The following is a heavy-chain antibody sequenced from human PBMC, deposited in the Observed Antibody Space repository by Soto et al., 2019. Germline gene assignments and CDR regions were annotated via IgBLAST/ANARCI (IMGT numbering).Heavy chain of an antibody. CDR3: AKGRDILATIFDY. V-gene: IGHV3-30*18. Sequence: GGSLRLSCAASGFTFSSFAMHWVRQAPGKGLEWVAIVSYDGGTKYYADSVKGRFTISRDNSKNTLYLQMNSLRAEDTAVYYCAKGRDILATIFDYWGQGTLVTVSS. CDR2: VSYDGGTK. J-gene: IGHJ4*02. D-gene: IGHD5-12*01. CDR1: GFTFSSFA.